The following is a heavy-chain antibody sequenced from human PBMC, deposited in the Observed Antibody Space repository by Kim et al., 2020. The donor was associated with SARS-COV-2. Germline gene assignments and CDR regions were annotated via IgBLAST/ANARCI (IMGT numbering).Heavy chain of an antibody. CDR2: ISYSGSP. J-gene: IGHJ4*02. V-gene: IGHV4-39*01. Sequence: SETLSLTCTVSGGSISSNSYYWGRIRQPPGRGLEWIGSISYSGSPYYNRSLKSRVTISVDTSKNQFSLNLSSVTAADTAVYYCARRPTISFDYWGQGTLVTVSS. CDR3: ARRPTISFDY. D-gene: IGHD2-21*01. CDR1: GGSISSNSYY.